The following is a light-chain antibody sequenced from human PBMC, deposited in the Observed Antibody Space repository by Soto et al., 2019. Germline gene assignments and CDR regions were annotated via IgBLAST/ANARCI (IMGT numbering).Light chain of an antibody. V-gene: IGLV1-44*01. CDR1: FSNIGDNA. CDR2: LND. J-gene: IGLJ1*01. Sequence: QSVVTQPPSLSATPGQRVNISCSGSFSNIGDNAVNWYQQLPGAAPKLLIYLNDQRPSGVPYRFSGSKYGTSALLAISGLQSEDEADYYCAAWDDSLNALFGTGTKVTAL. CDR3: AAWDDSLNAL.